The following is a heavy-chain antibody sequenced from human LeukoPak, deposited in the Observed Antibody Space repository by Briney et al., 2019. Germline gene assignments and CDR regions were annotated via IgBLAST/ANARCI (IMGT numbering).Heavy chain of an antibody. CDR2: IDKKDKGYATAT. CDR1: GYRFTNYW. D-gene: IGHD1-26*01. J-gene: IGHJ5*02. Sequence: GESLKISCKASGYRFTNYWIGWVRQSSGKGLEWVGQIDKKDKGYATATAYAASVKGRFTISRDDSINTAYLQMKSLKTEDTALYYCTRDSGTYNWFDPWGQGTLVTVSS. CDR3: TRDSGTYNWFDP. V-gene: IGHV3-73*01.